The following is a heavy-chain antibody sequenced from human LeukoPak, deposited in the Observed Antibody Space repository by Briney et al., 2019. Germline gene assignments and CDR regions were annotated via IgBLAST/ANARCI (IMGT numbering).Heavy chain of an antibody. D-gene: IGHD2-15*01. CDR1: GGSISSYY. V-gene: IGHV4-59*12. CDR3: ARACSGGSCYYAFDI. Sequence: SETLSLTCTVSGGSISSYYWSWIRQPPGKGLEWIGYIYHSGSTYYNPSLKSRVTISVDRSKNQFSLKLSSVTAADTAVYYCARACSGGSCYYAFDIWGQGTMVTVSS. CDR2: IYHSGST. J-gene: IGHJ3*02.